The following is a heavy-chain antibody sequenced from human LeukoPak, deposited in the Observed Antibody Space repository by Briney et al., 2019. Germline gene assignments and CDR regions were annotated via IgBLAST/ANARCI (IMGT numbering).Heavy chain of an antibody. CDR1: GGSISSYY. J-gene: IGHJ4*02. CDR2: IYYSGST. D-gene: IGHD2-2*01. CDR3: ARQSTRGYYFDY. Sequence: SETLSLTCTVSGGSISSYYWCWIRQPPGKGLEWIGYIYYSGSTNYNPSLKSRVTISVDTSKNQFSLKLSSVTAADTAVYYCARQSTRGYYFDYWGQGTLVTVSS. V-gene: IGHV4-59*08.